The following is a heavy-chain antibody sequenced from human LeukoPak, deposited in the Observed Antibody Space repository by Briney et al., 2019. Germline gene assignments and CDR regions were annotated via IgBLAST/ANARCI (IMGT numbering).Heavy chain of an antibody. D-gene: IGHD3-10*01. J-gene: IGHJ4*02. V-gene: IGHV4-30-4*01. CDR2: IYYSGSP. Sequence: PSQTLSLTFTVSRGSLSRGDYYWSWIRQPPGKGLEWIGYIYYSGSPYYNPSLKSRVTISVDTSKNQFSLKLSSVTAADTAVYYCARGSYYYGSGRDYWGQGTLVTVSS. CDR1: RGSLSRGDYY. CDR3: ARGSYYYGSGRDY.